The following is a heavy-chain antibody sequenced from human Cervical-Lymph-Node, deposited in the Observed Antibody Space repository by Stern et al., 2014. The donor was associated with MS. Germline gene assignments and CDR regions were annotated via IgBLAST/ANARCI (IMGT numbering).Heavy chain of an antibody. V-gene: IGHV1-69*01. CDR3: ARTYYYGSGTYAYYYYNMDV. J-gene: IGHJ6*02. CDR2: IIPIFGIA. Sequence: VQLLESGAEVKKPGSSVKVSCKASGDTFSSYAISWVRQAPGQGLEWMGGIIPIFGIANYAQKLQGRVTITADESTSTVYMKLSSLRSEDTAVYYCARTYYYGSGTYAYYYYNMDVWGQGTTVTVSS. D-gene: IGHD3-10*01. CDR1: GDTFSSYA.